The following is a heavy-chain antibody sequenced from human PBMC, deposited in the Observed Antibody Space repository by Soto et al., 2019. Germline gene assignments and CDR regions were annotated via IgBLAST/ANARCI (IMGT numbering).Heavy chain of an antibody. V-gene: IGHV5-51*01. J-gene: IGHJ4*02. CDR3: ASPLRYSRRGPYFHY. Sequence: GESLKISCKGSGYDFGSYWIGWVRQMPGKGLEWMGIIWPGDSDTRYSPSFQGQVTISIDKSIRTAYLQWGSLKASDTAMYYCASPLRYSRRGPYFHYLRQGNLVTVYS. CDR1: GYDFGSYW. CDR2: IWPGDSDT. D-gene: IGHD6-13*01.